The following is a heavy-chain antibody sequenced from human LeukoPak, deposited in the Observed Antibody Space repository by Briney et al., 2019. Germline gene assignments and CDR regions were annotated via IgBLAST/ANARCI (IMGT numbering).Heavy chain of an antibody. V-gene: IGHV7-4-1*02. Sequence: GASVKVSCKASGGTFSSYAISWVRQAPGQGLEWMGWINTNTGNPTYAQGFTGRFVFSLDTSVSTAYLQISSLKAEDTAVYYCARDGSTGWYANFDYWGQGTLVTVSS. J-gene: IGHJ4*02. CDR1: GGTFSSYA. CDR3: ARDGSTGWYANFDY. CDR2: INTNTGNP. D-gene: IGHD2-15*01.